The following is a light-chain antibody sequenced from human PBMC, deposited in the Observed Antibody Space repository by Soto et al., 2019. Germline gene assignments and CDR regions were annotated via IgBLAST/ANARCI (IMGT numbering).Light chain of an antibody. CDR3: SLYTSENAYV. V-gene: IGLV2-18*01. J-gene: IGLJ1*01. CDR1: STDFVSYNR. Sequence: QSALTQPPYVSGSPGQSVTISCTGTSTDFVSYNRVSWYQQPPGTAPKLMLYEGSKRPSGVPDRFSGSKSGNTASLTISGLQAADEADYYCSLYTSENAYVFGTGTKLTVL. CDR2: EGS.